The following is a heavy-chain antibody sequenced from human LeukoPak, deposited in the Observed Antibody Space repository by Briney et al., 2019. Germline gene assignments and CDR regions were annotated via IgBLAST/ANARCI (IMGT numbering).Heavy chain of an antibody. CDR3: ASNLAANYRFYYGIDV. D-gene: IGHD1-26*01. V-gene: IGHV3-11*01. CDR1: GFTFSDYY. J-gene: IGHJ6*02. CDR2: INSGGSSI. Sequence: PGGSLRLSCAASGFTFSDYYMSWIRQAPGKGLEWVSFINSGGSSIYYVDSVKGRFTISRDNAKNSLYLQMSSLRAEDTAVYYCASNLAANYRFYYGIDVWGQGTTVTVSS.